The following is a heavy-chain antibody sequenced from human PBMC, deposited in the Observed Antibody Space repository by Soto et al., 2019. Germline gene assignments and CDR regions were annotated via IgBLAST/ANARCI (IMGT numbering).Heavy chain of an antibody. CDR1: GGSISTTSKF. D-gene: IGHD3-22*01. J-gene: IGHJ6*02. V-gene: IGHV4-39*07. Sequence: PSETLSLTCSVSGGSISTTSKFWDWIRQPSGKGLEWIGAIYNSGTAWTTSYSPSFNSRVTISLDTSRNQFSLKLSSVTAADTAVYYCARGGIRRGGPSYYYDSSARTPYYSGMDVWGQGTKVTVSS. CDR3: ARGGIRRGGPSYYYDSSARTPYYSGMDV. CDR2: IYNSGTAWTT.